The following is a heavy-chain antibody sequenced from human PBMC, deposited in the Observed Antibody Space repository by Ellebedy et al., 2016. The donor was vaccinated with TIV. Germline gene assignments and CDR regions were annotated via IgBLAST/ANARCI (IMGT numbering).Heavy chain of an antibody. CDR2: INTSGGST. CDR3: ARVWGTDGGWTREAAFDI. J-gene: IGHJ3*02. Sequence: ASVKVSCXASGYTFTSYYMHWVRQAPGQGLEWMGIINTSGGSTSYAQKFQGRVTMTRDTSTSTVYMELSSLRSEDTAVYYCARVWGTDGGWTREAAFDIWGQGTMVTVSS. V-gene: IGHV1-46*01. CDR1: GYTFTSYY. D-gene: IGHD6-19*01.